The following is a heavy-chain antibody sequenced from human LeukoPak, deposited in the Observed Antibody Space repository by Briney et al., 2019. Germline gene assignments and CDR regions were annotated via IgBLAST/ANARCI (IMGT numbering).Heavy chain of an antibody. CDR1: GFTFSSYA. J-gene: IGHJ4*02. Sequence: PGGSLRLSCAASGFTFSSYAMHWVRQAPGKGLEWVAVISYDGSNKYYADSVKGRFTISRDNSKNTLYLQMNSLRAEDTAVYYCARDSSPLYYDSSGSPDYWGQGTLVTVSS. CDR2: ISYDGSNK. V-gene: IGHV3-30-3*01. CDR3: ARDSSPLYYDSSGSPDY. D-gene: IGHD3-22*01.